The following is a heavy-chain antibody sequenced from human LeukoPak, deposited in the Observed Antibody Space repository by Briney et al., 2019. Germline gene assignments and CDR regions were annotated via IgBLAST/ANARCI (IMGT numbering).Heavy chain of an antibody. CDR1: GFTFSGSW. V-gene: IGHV3-74*01. CDR2: INGNGSVT. CDR3: ARDRRYCSSTSCYDLVY. D-gene: IGHD2-2*01. Sequence: GGSLRLSCAASGFTFSGSWMHWVRQAPGKGLVWVSRINGNGSVTTYADSVKGRFTISRDNAKNTLYLQMNSLRAEDTAVYYCARDRRYCSSTSCYDLVYWGQGTLVTVSS. J-gene: IGHJ4*02.